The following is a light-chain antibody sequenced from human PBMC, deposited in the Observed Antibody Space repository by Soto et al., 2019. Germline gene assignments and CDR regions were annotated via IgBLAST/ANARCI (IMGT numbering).Light chain of an antibody. Sequence: DIQMTQSPSTLYASVGDRVTITCRASQSISSWLAWYQQKPGKAPKGLIYKASTLESGAPSRFSGSGSGTEFTLTISSLQPDDFATYYCQQYYSYPWTFGQGTKVETK. V-gene: IGKV1-5*03. CDR3: QQYYSYPWT. J-gene: IGKJ1*01. CDR2: KAS. CDR1: QSISSW.